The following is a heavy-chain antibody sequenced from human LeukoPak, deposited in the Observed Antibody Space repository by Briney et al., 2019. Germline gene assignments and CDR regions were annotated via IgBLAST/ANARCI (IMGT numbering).Heavy chain of an antibody. CDR2: ISSSSGYI. J-gene: IGHJ4*02. Sequence: PGGSLRLSCAASGFTFSTYSMNWVRQAPGKGLEWVSSISSSSGYIHYADSVKGRFTISRGNAKNSLYLQMNSLRDTDTAVYYCARGKVGYSYFDYWGQGTLVTVSS. D-gene: IGHD5-18*01. CDR1: GFTFSTYS. CDR3: ARGKVGYSYFDY. V-gene: IGHV3-21*01.